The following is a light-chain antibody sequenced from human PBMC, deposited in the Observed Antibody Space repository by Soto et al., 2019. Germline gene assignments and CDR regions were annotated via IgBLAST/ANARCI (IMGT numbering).Light chain of an antibody. Sequence: EIVLTQSPATLSLSPGERATLSCRASQSVSSYLAWYQQKPDRAPRLLIYYASNRATGIPARFSGSGSGTDFTLTISSLEPEDFAVYYCQQRSNWPPITFGQGTRLEIK. J-gene: IGKJ5*01. CDR1: QSVSSY. CDR3: QQRSNWPPIT. V-gene: IGKV3-11*01. CDR2: YAS.